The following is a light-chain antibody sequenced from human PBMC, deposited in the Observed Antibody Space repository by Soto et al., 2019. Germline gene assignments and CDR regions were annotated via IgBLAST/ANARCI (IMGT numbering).Light chain of an antibody. CDR3: QSFDNSLSGPVI. V-gene: IGLV1-40*01. Sequence: QSVLTQPPSVSGAPGQRVTISCTGSSSNIGAGYDVHWYQQLPGTAPKLLIYGNTKRPSGVPDRFSGSKSGTSASLAITGLQAEDEADYYCQSFDNSLSGPVIFGGGTKLTVL. CDR1: SSNIGAGYD. J-gene: IGLJ2*01. CDR2: GNT.